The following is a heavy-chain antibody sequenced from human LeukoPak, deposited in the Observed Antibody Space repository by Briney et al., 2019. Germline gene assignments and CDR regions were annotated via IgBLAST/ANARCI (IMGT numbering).Heavy chain of an antibody. J-gene: IGHJ6*02. CDR1: GFTFSSYS. Sequence: PGGSLRLSCAASGFTFSSYSMNWVRQAPGKGLEWVSSISSSSSYIYYADSVKGRFTISRDDAKNSLYLQMNSLRAEDTAVYYCARDGRSSGWDYGMDVWGQGTTVTVSS. CDR3: ARDGRSSGWDYGMDV. V-gene: IGHV3-21*01. D-gene: IGHD6-19*01. CDR2: ISSSSSYI.